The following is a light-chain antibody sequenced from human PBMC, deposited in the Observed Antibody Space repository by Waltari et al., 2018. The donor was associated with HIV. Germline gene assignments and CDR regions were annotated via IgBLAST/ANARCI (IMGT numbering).Light chain of an antibody. Sequence: QSALTQPASVSGSPGQSISISCTGTSSDVGAYNYVSWYQQHPGQAPKLIIYDVKYRPSGISSRFSGSKSGNPASLTISGLQAEDEADYYCSSYTGSDTLLGVFGTGTKVTVL. CDR3: SSYTGSDTLLGV. V-gene: IGLV2-14*01. CDR1: SSDVGAYNY. CDR2: DVK. J-gene: IGLJ1*01.